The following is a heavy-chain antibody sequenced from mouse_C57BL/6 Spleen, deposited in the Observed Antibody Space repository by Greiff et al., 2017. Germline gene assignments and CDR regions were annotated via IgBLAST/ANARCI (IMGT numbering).Heavy chain of an antibody. Sequence: QVQLQQPGAELVKPGASVKLSCKASGYTFTSYWMHWVKQRPGQGLEWIGMIHPNSGSTNYNEKFKGKATLTVDKSSSTAYMQLSSLTSEDSAVYYWARGGYGNPFAYWGQGTLVTVSA. CDR2: IHPNSGST. V-gene: IGHV1-64*01. J-gene: IGHJ3*01. D-gene: IGHD2-10*02. CDR1: GYTFTSYW. CDR3: ARGGYGNPFAY.